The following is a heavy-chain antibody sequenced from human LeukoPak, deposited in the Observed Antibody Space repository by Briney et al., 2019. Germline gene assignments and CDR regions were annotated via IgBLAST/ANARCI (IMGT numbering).Heavy chain of an antibody. Sequence: PGGSLRLSCAASGFTFSSYSMNWVRQAPGKGLEWVSSISSSSSSYIKYADSVKGRFTISRDNAKNSLYLQMNSLRAEDTAVYYCARELRGSGSYPTPFDYWGQGTLVTVSS. CDR2: ISSSSSSYI. V-gene: IGHV3-21*01. CDR3: ARELRGSGSYPTPFDY. CDR1: GFTFSSYS. J-gene: IGHJ4*02. D-gene: IGHD1-26*01.